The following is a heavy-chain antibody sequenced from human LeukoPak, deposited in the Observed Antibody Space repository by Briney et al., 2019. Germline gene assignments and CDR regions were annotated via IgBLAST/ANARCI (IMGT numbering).Heavy chain of an antibody. CDR2: IPYDGSNK. CDR3: AKDRWAAAGTSYFDY. V-gene: IGHV3-30*18. Sequence: GGSLRLFCAASEFTFSSYGMHWVRQAPGKGLEWVAVIPYDGSNKYYSDPVKGRFTISRDNSKNTLYLQMDSLRAEDTAVYYCAKDRWAAAGTSYFDYWGQGTLVTVSS. CDR1: EFTFSSYG. J-gene: IGHJ4*02. D-gene: IGHD6-13*01.